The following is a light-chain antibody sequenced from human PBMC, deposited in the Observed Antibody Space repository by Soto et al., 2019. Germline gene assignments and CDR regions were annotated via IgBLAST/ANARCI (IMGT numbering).Light chain of an antibody. CDR3: QSYDSSLSGFYV. Sequence: QAVVTQPPSLSGAPGQRVTISCTGSSSNIGAGYDVHWYQQLPGRAPKLLIYANSNRPSGVPDRFSGSRSGTSASLAITGLQAEDEADYSCQSYDSSLSGFYVFGTGTKLTVL. CDR2: ANS. J-gene: IGLJ1*01. CDR1: SSNIGAGYD. V-gene: IGLV1-40*01.